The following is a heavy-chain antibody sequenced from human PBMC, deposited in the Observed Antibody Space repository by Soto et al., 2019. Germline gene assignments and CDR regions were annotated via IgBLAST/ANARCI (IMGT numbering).Heavy chain of an antibody. J-gene: IGHJ3*02. Sequence: GGSLRLSCAASGFTFSSYGMHWVRQAPGKGLEWVAVISYDGSNKYYADSVKGRFTISRDNSKNTLYLQMNSLRAEDTAVYYCAKDRLEIATKEAFDIWGQGTMVTVSS. CDR1: GFTFSSYG. CDR3: AKDRLEIATKEAFDI. V-gene: IGHV3-30*18. D-gene: IGHD2-21*01. CDR2: ISYDGSNK.